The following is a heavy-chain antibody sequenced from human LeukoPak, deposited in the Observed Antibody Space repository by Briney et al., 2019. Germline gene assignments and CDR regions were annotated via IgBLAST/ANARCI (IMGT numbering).Heavy chain of an antibody. CDR2: MNPNSGKT. D-gene: IGHD3-10*01. J-gene: IGHJ4*02. V-gene: IGHV1-8*01. CDR3: ARGGGFSFGAQSYYQLSL. Sequence: ASVKVSCKASGYTFTSYDIHWVRQDPGRGLDYLGWMNPNSGKTGYTQKFQGRFSMTRDTSISTAYLELNSLTSEDTAVYYCARGGGFSFGAQSYYQLSLWGQGTLATVSS. CDR1: GYTFTSYD.